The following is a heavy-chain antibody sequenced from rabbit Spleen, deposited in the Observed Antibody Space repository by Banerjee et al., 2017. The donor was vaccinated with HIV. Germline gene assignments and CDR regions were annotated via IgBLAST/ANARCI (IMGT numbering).Heavy chain of an antibody. CDR2: IYTGSGNT. D-gene: IGHD2-1*01. CDR3: ARDGGDSDYHFNF. V-gene: IGHV1S45*01. Sequence: QEQLEESGGDLVKPEGSLTLTCTASGFSFSSNAMCWVRQAPGKGLEWIGCIYTGSGNTNYASWAKGRFTISKTSSTTVTLQMTSLTAADTATYFCARDGGDSDYHFNFWGPGTLVTV. CDR1: GFSFSSNA. J-gene: IGHJ4*01.